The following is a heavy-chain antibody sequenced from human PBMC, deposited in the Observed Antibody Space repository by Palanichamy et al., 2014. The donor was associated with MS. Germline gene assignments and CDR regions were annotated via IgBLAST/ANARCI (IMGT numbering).Heavy chain of an antibody. CDR2: ISSSSSYI. D-gene: IGHD2-15*01. Sequence: EVQLVESGGGLVKPGGSLRLSCAASGFTFSSYSMNWVRQAPGKGLEWVSSISSSSSYIYYADSVKGRFTISRDNAKNSLYLQMNSLRAEDTAVYYCARDKPVAATHPSFDPWGQGTLVTVSS. CDR3: ARDKPVAATHPSFDP. V-gene: IGHV3-21*01. CDR1: GFTFSSYS. J-gene: IGHJ5*02.